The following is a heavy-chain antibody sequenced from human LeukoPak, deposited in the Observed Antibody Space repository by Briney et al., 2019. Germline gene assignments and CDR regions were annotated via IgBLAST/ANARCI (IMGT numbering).Heavy chain of an antibody. V-gene: IGHV3-33*01. CDR3: AREFPNAFDI. Sequence: PGRSLRLSCAASGFTFSNYGMHWVRQAPGKGLQWVALIWYDGSHKYYGDSVKGRFTISRDNSKNMLYLQMNSLRAEDTAVYYCAREFPNAFDIWGQGTMVTVSS. CDR1: GFTFSNYG. D-gene: IGHD3-10*01. J-gene: IGHJ3*02. CDR2: IWYDGSHK.